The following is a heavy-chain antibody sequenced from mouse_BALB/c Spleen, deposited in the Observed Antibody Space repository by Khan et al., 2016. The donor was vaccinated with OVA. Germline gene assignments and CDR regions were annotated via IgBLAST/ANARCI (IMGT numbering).Heavy chain of an antibody. CDR2: INTHSGVP. CDR3: ASGYGYGWYMDD. CDR1: GYTFTTAG. J-gene: IGHJ1*01. V-gene: IGHV9-4*02. Sequence: QIQLVQSGPELKKPGETVRISCKASGYTFTTAGMQWVQKMPGKGLKWIGWINTHSGVPKYAEDFKGRFAFSLETSASTAYLQITNLKNEDTATYFGASGYGYGWYMDDWGAGTTVTVSS. D-gene: IGHD2-2*01.